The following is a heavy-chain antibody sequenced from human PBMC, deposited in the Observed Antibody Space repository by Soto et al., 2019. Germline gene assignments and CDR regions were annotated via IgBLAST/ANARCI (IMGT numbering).Heavy chain of an antibody. CDR2: INAGNGNT. J-gene: IGHJ5*02. Sequence: ASVKVSCKASGYTFTSYAMHWVRQAPGQRLEWMGWINAGNGNTKYSQKFQGRVTITADKSTSTAYMELSSLRSEDTAVYYCVREGYYDSSGYYPGWFDPWGQGTLVTVSS. D-gene: IGHD3-22*01. V-gene: IGHV1-3*01. CDR3: VREGYYDSSGYYPGWFDP. CDR1: GYTFTSYA.